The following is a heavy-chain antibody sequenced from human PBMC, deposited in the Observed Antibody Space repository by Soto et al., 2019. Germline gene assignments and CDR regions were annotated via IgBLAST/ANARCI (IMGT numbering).Heavy chain of an antibody. CDR3: ARLRRDWGDAFDL. CDR1: GGPFGSSA. CDR2: IIPVFDKA. V-gene: IGHV1-69*01. J-gene: IGHJ3*01. D-gene: IGHD3-16*01. Sequence: QVQLVQSGADVKKPGSSVKVSCKTSGGPFGSSAISWVRQAPAQGLEWMGDIIPVFDKANYAQNFQGRLTITADEPTGTVFMQLSSLRSEDTAVYFCARLRRDWGDAFDLWGLGTFVTVSS.